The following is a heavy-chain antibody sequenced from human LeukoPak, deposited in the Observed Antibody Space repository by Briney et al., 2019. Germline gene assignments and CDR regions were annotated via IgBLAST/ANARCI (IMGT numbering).Heavy chain of an antibody. CDR2: MNPNSGNT. J-gene: IGHJ5*02. V-gene: IGHV1-8*01. CDR1: GYTFTSYD. Sequence: ASVKVSCKASGYTFTSYDINWVRQATGQGLEWMGLMNPNSGNTGYAQQFQGGVTMTRNTSISTAYMEQSSLRSDDTAVYYCARGVSSSWYGNWFDPWGQGTLVTVSS. CDR3: ARGVSSSWYGNWFDP. D-gene: IGHD6-13*01.